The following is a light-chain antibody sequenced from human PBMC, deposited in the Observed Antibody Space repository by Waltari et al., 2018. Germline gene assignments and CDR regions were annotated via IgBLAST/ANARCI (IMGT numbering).Light chain of an antibody. CDR3: CSYGGSYSFVV. CDR1: SSDVGGYHY. CDR2: DVT. J-gene: IGLJ2*01. Sequence: QSALTQPRSVSGSPGQSVTISCTGTSSDVGGYHYASWYQQHPGKAPKLIIYDVTKRPSGVPDRFSGSKSGNTASLTISGLQAEDEADYYCCSYGGSYSFVVFGGGTKLTVL. V-gene: IGLV2-11*01.